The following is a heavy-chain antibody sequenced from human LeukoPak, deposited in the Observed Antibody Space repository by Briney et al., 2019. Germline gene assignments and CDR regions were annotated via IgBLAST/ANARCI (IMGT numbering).Heavy chain of an antibody. CDR2: ISAYNGDT. V-gene: IGHV1-18*04. J-gene: IGHJ6*04. CDR3: ARDAPLLWFGELSPSPYYYYGMDV. D-gene: IGHD3-10*01. CDR1: GYTFTSYG. Sequence: GASVKVSCKASGYTFTSYGISWVRQAPGQGLEWMGWISAYNGDTNYAQKLRGRVTMTTDTSTSTAYMELRSLRSDDTAVYYYARDAPLLWFGELSPSPYYYYGMDVWGKGTTVTVSS.